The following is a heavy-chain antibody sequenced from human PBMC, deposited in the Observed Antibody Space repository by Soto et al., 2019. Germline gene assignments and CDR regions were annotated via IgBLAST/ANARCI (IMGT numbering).Heavy chain of an antibody. CDR2: ISSDGSYI. J-gene: IGHJ4*02. V-gene: IGHV3-21*01. D-gene: IGHD2-15*01. CDR3: ARVAIYCRGVGCFSV. Sequence: PGGSLRLSCAASGFTFRNYAMNWVRQAPGKGLEWLSSISSDGSYIYYADSLMGRFTISRDNARNSLSLQMNGLRVEDTATYYCARVAIYCRGVGCFSVWGQGTVVNVSS. CDR1: GFTFRNYA.